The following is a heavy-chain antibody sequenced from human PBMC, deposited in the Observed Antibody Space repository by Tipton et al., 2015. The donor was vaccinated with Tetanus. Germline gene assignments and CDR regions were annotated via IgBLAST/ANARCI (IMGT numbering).Heavy chain of an antibody. CDR2: VSYSGRT. V-gene: IGHV4-61*08. D-gene: IGHD2-2*01. Sequence: LRLSCTVSGGSVRSGDYSWNWIRQPPGKGLEWLAYVSYSGRTNSNYSLKSRITISQDTSKNQFSLRLTSVTAADTALYYCARGVPYSTTMGSDWFDPWGQGTLVTVSS. CDR3: ARGVPYSTTMGSDWFDP. CDR1: GGSVRSGDYS. J-gene: IGHJ5*02.